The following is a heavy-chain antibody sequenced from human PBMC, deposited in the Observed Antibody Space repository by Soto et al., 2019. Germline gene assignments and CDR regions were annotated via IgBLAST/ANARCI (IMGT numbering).Heavy chain of an antibody. D-gene: IGHD3-10*01. CDR2: INSDGSST. CDR1: GFTFSSYW. J-gene: IGHJ6*03. CDR3: ARSKVRGVARDEYYYYYMDV. V-gene: IGHV3-74*01. Sequence: GGSLRLSCAASGFTFSSYWMHWVRQAPGKGLVWVSRINSDGSSTSYADSVKGRFTISRDNAKNTLYLQMNSLRAEDTAVYYCARSKVRGVARDEYYYYYMDVSGKGTTVTVSS.